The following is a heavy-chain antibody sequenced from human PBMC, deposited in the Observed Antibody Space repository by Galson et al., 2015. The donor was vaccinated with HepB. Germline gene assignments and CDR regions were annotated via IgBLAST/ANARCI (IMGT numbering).Heavy chain of an antibody. D-gene: IGHD4-17*01. Sequence: SLRLSCAASGFTFSSYAMSWVRQAPGKGLEWVSAISGSGGSTYYADSVKGRFTISRDNSKNTLYLQMNSLRAEDTAVYYCAKDSEGYGDYFDYWGQGTLVTVSS. V-gene: IGHV3-23*01. CDR3: AKDSEGYGDYFDY. CDR1: GFTFSSYA. CDR2: ISGSGGST. J-gene: IGHJ4*02.